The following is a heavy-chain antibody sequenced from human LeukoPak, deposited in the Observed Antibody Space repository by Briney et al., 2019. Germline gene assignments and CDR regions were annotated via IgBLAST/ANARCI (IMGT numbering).Heavy chain of an antibody. CDR1: GYTFTSYG. CDR3: ARELWFRELRGSFDP. D-gene: IGHD3-10*01. CDR2: ISAYNGNT. Sequence: ASVKVSCKASGYTFTSYGISWVRQAPGQGLEWMGWISAYNGNTNYAQKLQGRVTMTTDTSTSTAYMELRSLRSDDTAVYYCARELWFRELRGSFDPWGQGTLVTVSS. V-gene: IGHV1-18*01. J-gene: IGHJ5*02.